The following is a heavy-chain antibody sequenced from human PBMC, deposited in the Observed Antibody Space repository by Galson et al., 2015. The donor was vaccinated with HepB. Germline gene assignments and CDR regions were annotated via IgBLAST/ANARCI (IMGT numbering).Heavy chain of an antibody. CDR1: GYSFTNYW. CDR3: ARFAVAGKEDYYYGMDV. CDR2: IYPADSDL. Sequence: QSGAEVKKPGESLKISCKGSGYSFTNYWIGWVRQTPGQGLEWMGIIYPADSDLRYSPSFQGQVTISADKSIATAYLQRSSLKASDTAIYYCARFAVAGKEDYYYGMDVWGQGTTVTVSS. J-gene: IGHJ6*02. V-gene: IGHV5-51*01. D-gene: IGHD6-19*01.